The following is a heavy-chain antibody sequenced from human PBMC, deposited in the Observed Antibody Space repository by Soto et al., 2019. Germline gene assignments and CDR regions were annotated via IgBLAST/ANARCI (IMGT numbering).Heavy chain of an antibody. Sequence: EVQLLEAGGTFVQPGVSLTLSCATCGLAFSNFHMIWVRRAPGKGLEWFSAIRGRSLDTHYADSVKGRFTISRDNSKNLVYLHTSSLTAPAPAMYPCLSGPDDAFLPYFDYFGKAALVYVSS. J-gene: IGHJ4*03. CDR1: GLAFSNFH. CDR3: LSGPDDAFLPYFDY. CDR2: IRGRSLDT. V-gene: IGHV3-23*01. D-gene: IGHD3-16*01.